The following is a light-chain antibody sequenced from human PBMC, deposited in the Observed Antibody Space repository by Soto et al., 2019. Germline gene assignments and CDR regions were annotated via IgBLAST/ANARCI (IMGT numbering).Light chain of an antibody. J-gene: IGLJ1*01. V-gene: IGLV2-14*01. CDR1: SGDIGSYNR. CDR3: SSYTNINTRACV. CDR2: EVT. Sequence: QSALTQPASVSGSTGQSITISCTGTSGDIGSYNRVSWYQQHPGKAPKLIIYEVTDRPSGVSNRFSGSKSGNTASLTIYGLQAEDEAEYYCSSYTNINTRACVFGTGTKVTVL.